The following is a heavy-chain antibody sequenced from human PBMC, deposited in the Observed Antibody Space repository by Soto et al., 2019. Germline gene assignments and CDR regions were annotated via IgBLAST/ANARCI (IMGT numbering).Heavy chain of an antibody. CDR2: IYYTGTT. J-gene: IGHJ4*02. Sequence: SETLSLTCTVSGGSIRDYYWAWIRQSPGKGLDWIGYIYYTGTTKYNPSLKSRVTISVDSSKNQFSLKLDSVTAADTAVYYCARLGGYYQAFDSWGQGTLVTVSS. D-gene: IGHD3-22*01. CDR1: GGSIRDYY. V-gene: IGHV4-59*08. CDR3: ARLGGYYQAFDS.